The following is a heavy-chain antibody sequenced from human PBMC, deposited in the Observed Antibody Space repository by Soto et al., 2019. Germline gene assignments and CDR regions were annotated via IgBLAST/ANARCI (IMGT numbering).Heavy chain of an antibody. CDR2: ISGSGGST. Sequence: EVQLLESGGGLVQPGGSLRLSCAASGFTFSSYALSWVRQAPGKGLEWVSAISGSGGSTYYADSVKGRFTISRDNSKNTLYLQMNSLRAEDTAVYYCAKDLARGVGGSGYSSHAFDIWGQGTMVTVSS. D-gene: IGHD3-22*01. CDR3: AKDLARGVGGSGYSSHAFDI. CDR1: GFTFSSYA. J-gene: IGHJ3*02. V-gene: IGHV3-23*01.